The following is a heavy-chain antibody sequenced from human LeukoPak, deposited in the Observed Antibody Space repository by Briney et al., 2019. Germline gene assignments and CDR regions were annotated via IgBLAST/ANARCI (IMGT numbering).Heavy chain of an antibody. CDR2: ISGSGGST. CDR3: AKDSGLGFLEWLPAFDY. V-gene: IGHV3-23*01. CDR1: GFTFSSYA. J-gene: IGHJ4*02. Sequence: QAGGSLRLSCAASGFTFSSYAMSWVRQAPGKGLEWVSAISGSGGSTYYADSVKGRFTISRDNSKNTLYLQMNSLRAEDTAVYYCAKDSGLGFLEWLPAFDYWGQGTPVTVSS. D-gene: IGHD3-3*01.